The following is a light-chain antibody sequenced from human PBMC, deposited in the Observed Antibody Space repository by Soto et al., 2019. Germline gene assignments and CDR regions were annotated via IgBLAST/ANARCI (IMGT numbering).Light chain of an antibody. CDR1: QDIRDY. CDR3: LHYHSYPRT. CDR2: AS. V-gene: IGKV1-17*03. Sequence: DIQMTQFPSAMSASVGDRVTITCRASQDIRDYLAWFQHKPGNVPKRLIYASTLQSGVPSRFSGSGSGTEFTLTITGLQPEDFATYYCLHYHSYPRTFGRGNDWRL. J-gene: IGKJ5*01.